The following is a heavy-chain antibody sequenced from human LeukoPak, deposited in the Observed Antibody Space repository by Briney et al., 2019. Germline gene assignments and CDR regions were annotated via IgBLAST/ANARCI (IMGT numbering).Heavy chain of an antibody. CDR1: GGSISSYY. J-gene: IGHJ3*02. V-gene: IGHV4-4*07. Sequence: SETLSLTCTVSGGSISSYYWSWVRQPAGKGLEWIGRIYTTGGTNFNPSLKSRVTMSVDTSKNQFSLKLSSVTAADTAMYYCARDRVTVTDDAFDIWGQGTMVTVSS. D-gene: IGHD4-17*01. CDR3: ARDRVTVTDDAFDI. CDR2: IYTTGGT.